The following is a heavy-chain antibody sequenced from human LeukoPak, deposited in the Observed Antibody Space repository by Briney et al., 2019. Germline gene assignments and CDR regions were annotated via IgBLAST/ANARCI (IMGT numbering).Heavy chain of an antibody. J-gene: IGHJ4*02. Sequence: GGSLTLSCAASGFTFSDYYRSWIRQAPGKGLEWVSYISSSSSYTNYPDSVKGRFTISRDNAKNSLYLQMNSLRAEDTAVYYCARAESCSSTSCPPYFDYWGQGTLVTVSS. CDR1: GFTFSDYY. V-gene: IGHV3-11*05. D-gene: IGHD2-2*01. CDR2: ISSSSSYT. CDR3: ARAESCSSTSCPPYFDY.